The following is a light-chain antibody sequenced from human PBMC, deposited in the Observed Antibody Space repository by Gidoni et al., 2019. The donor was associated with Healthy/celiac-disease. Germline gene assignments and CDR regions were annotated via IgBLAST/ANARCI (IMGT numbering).Light chain of an antibody. CDR3: QQYNSYPCT. Sequence: DIQMTQSPSTLSASVGDRVTITCRSIQSISSWLAWYQQKPGKAPKLLIYKASSLESGVPSRFSCSGSGTEFTLTISSLQPDDFSTYYCQQYNSYPCTFGQGTKVEIK. V-gene: IGKV1-5*03. CDR1: QSISSW. CDR2: KAS. J-gene: IGKJ1*01.